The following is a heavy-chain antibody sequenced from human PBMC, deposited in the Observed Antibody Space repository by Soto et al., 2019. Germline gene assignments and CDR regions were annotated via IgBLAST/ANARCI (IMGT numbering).Heavy chain of an antibody. D-gene: IGHD6-19*01. Sequence: SETLSLTCTVSGGSISSYYWSWIRQPPGKGLEWIGYIYYSGSTNYNPSLKSRVTISVDTSKNQFSLKLSSVTAADTAVYYCARHSGYSSGWYELDYWGQGTLVTVSS. CDR3: ARHSGYSSGWYELDY. CDR1: GGSISSYY. V-gene: IGHV4-59*08. J-gene: IGHJ4*02. CDR2: IYYSGST.